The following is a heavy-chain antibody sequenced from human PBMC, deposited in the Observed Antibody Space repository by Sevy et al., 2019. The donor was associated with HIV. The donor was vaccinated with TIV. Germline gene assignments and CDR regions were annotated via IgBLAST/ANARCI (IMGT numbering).Heavy chain of an antibody. Sequence: GGSLRLSCAATAFTFSSYDMHWVRQAAGKGLEWVSSIGLSGDTYFSGSVKGRFTISRDNVKNYLYLQMSSLRAGDTAVYYCARETAADAFDVWGQGTFVTVSS. CDR3: ARETAADAFDV. J-gene: IGHJ3*01. V-gene: IGHV3-13*01. CDR2: IGLSGDT. CDR1: AFTFSSYD. D-gene: IGHD6-13*01.